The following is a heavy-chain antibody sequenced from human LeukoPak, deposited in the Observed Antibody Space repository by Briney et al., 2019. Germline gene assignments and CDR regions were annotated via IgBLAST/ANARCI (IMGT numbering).Heavy chain of an antibody. J-gene: IGHJ6*02. D-gene: IGHD3-10*01. V-gene: IGHV3-23*01. CDR3: AKATSGSYYYYGMDV. CDR1: RFTFSNYA. CDR2: ISGSSGST. Sequence: GGSLRLSCAASRFTFSNYAMSWVRQAPGKGLEWVSVISGSSGSTYYADSVKGRFTISRDNPKSTLYLQMNSLRAEDTAVYYCAKATSGSYYYYGMDVRGQGTTVTVSS.